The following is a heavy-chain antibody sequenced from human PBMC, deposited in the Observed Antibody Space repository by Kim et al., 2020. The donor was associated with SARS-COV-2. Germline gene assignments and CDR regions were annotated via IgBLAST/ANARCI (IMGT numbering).Heavy chain of an antibody. D-gene: IGHD3-3*01. J-gene: IGHJ5*02. V-gene: IGHV1-18*01. CDR2: ISAYNGNT. Sequence: ASVKVSCKASGYTFTSYGISWVRQAPGQGLEWMGWISAYNGNTNYAQKLQGRVTMTTDTSTSTAYMELRSLRSDDTAVYYCARDEFCTFFGVVSNGDNWFDPWGHGALVTVSS. CDR1: GYTFTSYG. CDR3: ARDEFCTFFGVVSNGDNWFDP.